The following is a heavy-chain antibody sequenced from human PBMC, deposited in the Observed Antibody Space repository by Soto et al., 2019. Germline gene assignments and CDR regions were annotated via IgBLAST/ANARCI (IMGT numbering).Heavy chain of an antibody. J-gene: IGHJ5*02. D-gene: IGHD6-13*01. V-gene: IGHV4-31*03. CDR3: ARGGIAGHWFDP. Sequence: QVQLQESGPGLLKPSQTLSLTCYVSGGYINSGGFYWSWIRQHPGKGLEWIGYIFHSGSTLYNPSLNSRVTLSADTSKNQLSLILRSVTVADTAVYYCARGGIAGHWFDPWGQGTLVTVSS. CDR2: IFHSGST. CDR1: GGYINSGGFY.